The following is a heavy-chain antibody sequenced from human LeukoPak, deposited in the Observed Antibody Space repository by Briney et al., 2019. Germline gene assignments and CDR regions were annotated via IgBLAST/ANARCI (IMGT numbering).Heavy chain of an antibody. CDR2: IYYSGTT. CDR3: ARESDYYDSSGYYPN. V-gene: IGHV4-59*01. Sequence: SETLSLTCTVSGGSISRYYWNWIRQPPGKGLEWIGYIYYSGTTNYNPSLKSRVTISVDTSKNQFSLKLSSVTAADTAVYYCARESDYYDSSGYYPNWGQGTLVTVSS. J-gene: IGHJ4*02. D-gene: IGHD3-22*01. CDR1: GGSISRYY.